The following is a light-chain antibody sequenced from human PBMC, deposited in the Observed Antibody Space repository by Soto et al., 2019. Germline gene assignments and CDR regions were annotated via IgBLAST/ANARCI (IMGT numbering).Light chain of an antibody. CDR1: QSVASNY. J-gene: IGKJ2*01. Sequence: EIVLTQSPGTLSLSPGERATLSCRASQSVASNYLDWYQQQPGRTPRLLIYGASSRATDIPDRFSGSGSGTDFTITISSLEPEDFSFYYCQQYGSSPPYTVGQGTKMEIK. CDR2: GAS. CDR3: QQYGSSPPYT. V-gene: IGKV3-20*01.